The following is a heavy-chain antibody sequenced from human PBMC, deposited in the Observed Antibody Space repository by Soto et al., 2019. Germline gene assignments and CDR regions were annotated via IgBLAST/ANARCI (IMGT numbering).Heavy chain of an antibody. V-gene: IGHV3-30-3*01. Sequence: PGGSLRLSCAASGFTFSSYAMHWVRQAPGKGLEWVAVISYDGSNKYYADSVKGRFTISRDNSKNTLYLQMNSLRAEDTAVYYCAREYCSGGSCLPPHSIAVAPFDYWGQGTLVTVSS. CDR2: ISYDGSNK. J-gene: IGHJ4*02. CDR1: GFTFSSYA. CDR3: AREYCSGGSCLPPHSIAVAPFDY. D-gene: IGHD2-15*01.